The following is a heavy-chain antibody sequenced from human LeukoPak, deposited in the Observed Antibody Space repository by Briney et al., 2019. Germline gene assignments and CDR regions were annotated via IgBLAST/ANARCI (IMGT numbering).Heavy chain of an antibody. Sequence: VGSPRLSCAASGFTFSSYAMSWVREAPGKGLEWVSSISASGGSTYTADSVKGRFTISRDNSKNTLYLQMNSLRAEDTAVYYCAKSFIAVAGHFDYWGQGTLVTVSS. D-gene: IGHD6-19*01. CDR3: AKSFIAVAGHFDY. V-gene: IGHV3-23*01. J-gene: IGHJ4*02. CDR2: ISASGGST. CDR1: GFTFSSYA.